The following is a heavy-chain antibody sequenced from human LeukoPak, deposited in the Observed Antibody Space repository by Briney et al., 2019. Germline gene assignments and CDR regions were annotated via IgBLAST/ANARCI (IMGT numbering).Heavy chain of an antibody. CDR3: ARGLPGIAVAAPGRSLYYYGMDV. V-gene: IGHV1-69*13. J-gene: IGHJ6*02. CDR1: GSTFSSYA. Sequence: GASVKVSCKASGSTFSSYAISWVRQAPGQGLEWMGGIIPIFGTANYAQKFQGRVTITADESTSTAYMELSSLRSEDTAVYYCARGLPGIAVAAPGRSLYYYGMDVWGQGTTVTVSS. CDR2: IIPIFGTA. D-gene: IGHD6-19*01.